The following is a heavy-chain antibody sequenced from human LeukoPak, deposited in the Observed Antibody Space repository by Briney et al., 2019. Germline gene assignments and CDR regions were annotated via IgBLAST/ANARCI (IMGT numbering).Heavy chain of an antibody. CDR1: GVTFNRHW. D-gene: IGHD4-17*01. J-gene: IGHJ4*02. CDR3: ARGPDYGARTDYLDY. Sequence: GGSLRLSCAASGVTFNRHWMNWVRQAPGKGLEWVANIKQGGGERNYVDSVKGRFTISRDDAKNSLYLQLNSLRVEDTAIYYCARGPDYGARTDYLDYWGQGALVTVSS. CDR2: IKQGGGER. V-gene: IGHV3-7*03.